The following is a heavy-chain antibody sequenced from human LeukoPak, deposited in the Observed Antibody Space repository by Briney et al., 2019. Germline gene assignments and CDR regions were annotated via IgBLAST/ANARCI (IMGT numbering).Heavy chain of an antibody. CDR2: ISYSGST. Sequence: SETLSLTCTVSGGSISSAYWSWIRQPPGKGLEWIGYISYSGSTNYNPSLKSRVTISVDTSKNQFSLKLSSVTAADTAVYYCARDKRYYYDSSGYYGYYYGMDVWGQGTTVTVSS. V-gene: IGHV4-59*01. J-gene: IGHJ6*02. CDR1: GGSISSAY. D-gene: IGHD3-22*01. CDR3: ARDKRYYYDSSGYYGYYYGMDV.